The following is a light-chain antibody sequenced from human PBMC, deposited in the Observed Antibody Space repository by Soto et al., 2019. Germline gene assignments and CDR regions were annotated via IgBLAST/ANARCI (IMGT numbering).Light chain of an antibody. CDR2: EVS. CDR3: SSFAGSNDRWV. V-gene: IGLV2-8*01. Sequence: QSVLTQPPSASGSPGQSVTISCTGTSSAIGAYNYVSWYQQHPGKAPKLMIHEVSKRPSGVPDRFSGSQSGNPASLTVSGLQAEDEGDYYCSSFAGSNDRWVFGGGTKLPVL. CDR1: SSAIGAYNY. J-gene: IGLJ3*02.